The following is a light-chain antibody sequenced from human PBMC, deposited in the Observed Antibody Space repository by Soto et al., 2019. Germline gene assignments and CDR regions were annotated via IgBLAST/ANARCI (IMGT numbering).Light chain of an antibody. CDR1: SSDVGSYNL. V-gene: IGLV2-23*02. J-gene: IGLJ2*01. CDR2: EVS. CDR3: YSYAGTDVV. Sequence: QSALTQPASVSGSPGQSITISCTGTSSDVGSYNLVSWYQQHPGKAPKLMIYEVSKRPSEVPICFSGSKSGNTLSRTISGPQAEDEADYYFYSYAGTDVVFGGVTKLTVL.